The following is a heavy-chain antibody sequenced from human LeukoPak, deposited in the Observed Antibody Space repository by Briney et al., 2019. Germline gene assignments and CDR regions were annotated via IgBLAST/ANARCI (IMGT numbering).Heavy chain of an antibody. D-gene: IGHD6-19*01. Sequence: GASVKVSCKASGGSFNSHAIAWVRQAPGQGLEWLGRIIPVIGTGNYADKFKGRITITADESTTTAHMELTSLRSDDTAVYYCVKGRDSSGHHLDYWGQGSLVTVSS. CDR2: IIPVIGTG. CDR1: GGSFNSHA. CDR3: VKGRDSSGHHLDY. V-gene: IGHV1-69*11. J-gene: IGHJ4*02.